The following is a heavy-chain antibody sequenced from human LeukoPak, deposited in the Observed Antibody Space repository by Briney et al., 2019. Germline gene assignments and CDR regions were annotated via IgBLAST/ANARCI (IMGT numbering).Heavy chain of an antibody. D-gene: IGHD2-2*01. CDR2: IIPIFGTA. CDR3: ARGARCSSTSCYAYYYGMDV. J-gene: IGHJ6*04. V-gene: IGHV1-69*01. CDR1: GGTFSSYA. Sequence: SVKVSCKASGGTFSSYAISWVRQAPGQGLEWMGGIIPIFGTANYAQKFQGRVTITADESTSTAYMELSSLRSEDTAVYYCARGARCSSTSCYAYYYGMDVWGKGITVTVSS.